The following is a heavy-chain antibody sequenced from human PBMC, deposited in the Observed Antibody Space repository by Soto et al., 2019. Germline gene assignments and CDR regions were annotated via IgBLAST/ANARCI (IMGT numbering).Heavy chain of an antibody. Sequence: SXATLSLTYAVSGGSIGTRAYYWGWIRQAPGKGLEWIGSINHSGNTYLSPSLKDRVTMSVDTSKNSFSLKLRSATAADTGLYYCSRRAPEGFDPWGQGTLVTVPS. CDR1: GGSIGTRAYY. CDR3: SRRAPEGFDP. J-gene: IGHJ5*02. V-gene: IGHV4-39*01. CDR2: INHSGNT.